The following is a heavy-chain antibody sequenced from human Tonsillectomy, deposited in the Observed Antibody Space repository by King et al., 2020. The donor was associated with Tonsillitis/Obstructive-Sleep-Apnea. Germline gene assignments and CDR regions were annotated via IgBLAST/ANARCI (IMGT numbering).Heavy chain of an antibody. J-gene: IGHJ4*02. CDR2: INAGNGNT. D-gene: IGHD3-3*01. CDR3: ARVLITIFGVLITAFDY. V-gene: IGHV1-3*01. Sequence: QLVQSGAEVKKPGASVKGSCKASGYTFTSYTMHWVRQAPGQRLEWMGWINAGNGNTIYSQKFQGRVTISRDTSASTAYMELSSLRSEDTAVYYCARVLITIFGVLITAFDYWGQGTLVTVSS. CDR1: GYTFTSYT.